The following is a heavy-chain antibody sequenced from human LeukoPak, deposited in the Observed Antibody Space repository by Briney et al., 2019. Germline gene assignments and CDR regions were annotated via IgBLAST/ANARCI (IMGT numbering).Heavy chain of an antibody. Sequence: ASETLSLTCAVYGGSFSGYYWSWLRQPPGKGLEWIGEINHSGSTNYNPSLKSRVTISVDTSKNQFSLKLSSVTAADTAVYYCARVKVSYCSGGSCYHPVFDYWGQGTLVTVSS. CDR3: ARVKVSYCSGGSCYHPVFDY. J-gene: IGHJ4*02. D-gene: IGHD2-15*01. CDR2: INHSGST. V-gene: IGHV4-34*01. CDR1: GGSFSGYY.